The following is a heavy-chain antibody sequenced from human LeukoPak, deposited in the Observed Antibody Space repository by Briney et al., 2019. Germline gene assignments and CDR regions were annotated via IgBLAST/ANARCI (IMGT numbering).Heavy chain of an antibody. CDR2: ISGSGGST. D-gene: IGHD3-22*01. Sequence: GGSLRLSCAASGFTFSSYAMSWVRQAPGKGLEWVSAISGSGGSTYYADSVKGRFTISRDNSKNTLYLQMNSLRAEDTAVYYRAKAVYDSSGYLYWGQGTLVTVSS. CDR3: AKAVYDSSGYLY. V-gene: IGHV3-23*01. J-gene: IGHJ4*02. CDR1: GFTFSSYA.